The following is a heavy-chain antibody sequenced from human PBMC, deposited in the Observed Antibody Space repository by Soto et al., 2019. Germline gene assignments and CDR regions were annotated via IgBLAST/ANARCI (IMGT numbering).Heavy chain of an antibody. CDR3: ARSGAGSGWL. V-gene: IGHV4-61*01. J-gene: IGHJ4*02. CDR1: GSSVASGRYY. D-gene: IGHD6-19*01. CDR2: IYYTGRT. Sequence: SESMSRTWTLCGSSVASGRYYWSWSRQPPGKGLEWIGYIYYTGRTSYSSSLKSRVTISVDTPENQFSLKLSSVTAADTAKYYCARSGAGSGWLGGQGTQVT.